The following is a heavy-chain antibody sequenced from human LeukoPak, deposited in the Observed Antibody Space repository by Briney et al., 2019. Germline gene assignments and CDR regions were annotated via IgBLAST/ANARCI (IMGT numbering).Heavy chain of an antibody. CDR2: ISGSGGST. CDR3: AKDLWVTVAGLDKYYYYGMDV. CDR1: GFTFSSYA. Sequence: GGSLRLSCAASGFTFSSYAMSWVRQAPGKGLEWVSAISGSGGSTYYADSVKGRFTISRDNSKNTLYLQMNSLRAEDTAVYYCAKDLWVTVAGLDKYYYYGMDVWGQGTTVTVSS. D-gene: IGHD6-19*01. V-gene: IGHV3-23*01. J-gene: IGHJ6*02.